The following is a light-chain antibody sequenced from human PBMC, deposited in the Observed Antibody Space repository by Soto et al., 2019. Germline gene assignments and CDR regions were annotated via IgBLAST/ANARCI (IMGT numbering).Light chain of an antibody. Sequence: DIILTQSPAIVSVSPGERATLSCRASRSVSTNLAWYQHKHGQPPRLLIYGASTRVTDIPPRFSGSGSGTEFTPTINYLRSEDFGVYYCQQYDQTVPPVTFGGGTKVEI. CDR2: GAS. CDR3: QQYDQTVPPVT. V-gene: IGKV3-15*01. J-gene: IGKJ4*01. CDR1: RSVSTN.